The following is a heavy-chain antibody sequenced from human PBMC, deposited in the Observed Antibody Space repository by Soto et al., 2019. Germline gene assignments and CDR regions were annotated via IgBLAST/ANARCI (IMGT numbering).Heavy chain of an antibody. V-gene: IGHV3-21*01. D-gene: IGHD3-9*01. CDR1: GFRFSNYN. J-gene: IGHJ6*02. Sequence: GGSLRLSCVASGFRFSNYNMNWVRQAPGKGLEWVSSISSGSSYIYYADSVKGRFTMSRDNAKNSLYLQMNSLRAEDTAVYYCARVRYSGYYGMDVWGQGTTVTVSS. CDR2: ISSGSSYI. CDR3: ARVRYSGYYGMDV.